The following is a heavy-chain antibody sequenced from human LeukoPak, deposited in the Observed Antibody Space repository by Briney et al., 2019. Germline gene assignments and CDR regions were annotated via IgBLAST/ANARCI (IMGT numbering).Heavy chain of an antibody. D-gene: IGHD4-17*01. CDR2: IYHSGST. CDR3: ASSPVTTVSYAFDM. Sequence: KPSQTLSLTCAVAGGSISSGGYSWSWIRQPPGKGLEWIGYIYHSGSTYYNPSLKSQVTISVDRSKNQFSLKLSSVTAADTAVYYCASSPVTTVSYAFDMWGQGTMVTVSS. CDR1: GGSISSGGYS. J-gene: IGHJ3*02. V-gene: IGHV4-30-2*01.